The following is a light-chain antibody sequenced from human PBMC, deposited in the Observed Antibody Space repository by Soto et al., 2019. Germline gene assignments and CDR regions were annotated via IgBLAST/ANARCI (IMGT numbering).Light chain of an antibody. CDR2: AAS. Sequence: DIQLTQPPAFLSASVGDRVTITCRASQGIRDFLAWYQQKPGKAPKLLIYAASTSQAGVPTRFSGFASGTAFSLTISYLQPADSATDYWQHFNVYPLTFGGGTKVESK. J-gene: IGKJ4*01. CDR1: QGIRDF. CDR3: QHFNVYPLT. V-gene: IGKV1-9*01.